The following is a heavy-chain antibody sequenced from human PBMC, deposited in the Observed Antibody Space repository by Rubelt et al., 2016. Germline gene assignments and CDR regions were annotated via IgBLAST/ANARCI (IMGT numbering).Heavy chain of an antibody. D-gene: IGHD1-26*01. J-gene: IGHJ4*02. CDR1: GGTFSSYA. Sequence: QVQLVQPGAEVKKPGSSVKVSCKASGGTFSSYAISWVRQAPGQGLEWMGRIIPILGIANYAQEFQGRVTITADKSTSTAYMELSSLRSEDTAVYYCARAGVNRVGATVFDYWGQGTLVTVSS. V-gene: IGHV1-69*04. CDR3: ARAGVNRVGATVFDY. CDR2: IIPILGIA.